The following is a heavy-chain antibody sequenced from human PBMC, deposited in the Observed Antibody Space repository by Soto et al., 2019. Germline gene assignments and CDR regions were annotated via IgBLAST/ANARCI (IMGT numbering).Heavy chain of an antibody. V-gene: IGHV3-23*01. CDR3: TTDSYSSITIVRFDY. CDR2: ISNSGDEK. CDR1: GFTFRAYA. D-gene: IGHD2-2*01. J-gene: IGHJ4*01. Sequence: SLRLSCAASGFTFRAYAMSWVRQAPGKGLEWVSVISNSGDEKYYADSVKGRFAISRDDSNNMVYLQMNSLKIEDTAVYYCTTDSYSSITIVRFDYWGHGTLVTVSS.